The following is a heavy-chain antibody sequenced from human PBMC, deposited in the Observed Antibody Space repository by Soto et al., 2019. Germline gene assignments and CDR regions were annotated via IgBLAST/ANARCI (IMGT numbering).Heavy chain of an antibody. D-gene: IGHD2-15*01. CDR1: GGSISSGGYY. Sequence: PSETLSLTCTVSGGSISSGGYYWIWIRQDPGKGLEWIGYIYYSGSTYYNPSLKSRVTISVDTSKNQFPLKLSSVTAADTAVYYCARSIVVVVAATPWFDPWGQGTLVTVSS. J-gene: IGHJ5*02. CDR3: ARSIVVVVAATPWFDP. CDR2: IYYSGST. V-gene: IGHV4-31*03.